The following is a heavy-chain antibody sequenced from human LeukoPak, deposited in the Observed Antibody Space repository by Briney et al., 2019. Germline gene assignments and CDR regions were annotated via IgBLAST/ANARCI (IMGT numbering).Heavy chain of an antibody. CDR2: ISSRGSII. CDR1: GFTFSSYE. CDR3: TRDRYYYDSSGHPYYFDY. J-gene: IGHJ4*02. Sequence: SGGSLRLSCAASGFTFSSYEMNWVRQAPGKGLEWGSYISSRGSIIYYADSVKGRFIISRDNAKNSLYLQMNSLRAEDTAVYYCTRDRYYYDSSGHPYYFDYWGQGTLVTVSS. D-gene: IGHD3-22*01. V-gene: IGHV3-48*03.